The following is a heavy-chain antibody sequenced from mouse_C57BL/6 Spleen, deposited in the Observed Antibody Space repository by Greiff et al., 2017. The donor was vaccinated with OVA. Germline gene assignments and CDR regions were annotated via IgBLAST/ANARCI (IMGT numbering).Heavy chain of an antibody. CDR2: IRSKSNNYAT. J-gene: IGHJ3*01. D-gene: IGHD2-4*01. CDR1: GFSFNTYA. V-gene: IGHV10-1*01. CDR3: VRQGLRGEFAY. Sequence: EVQGVESGGGLVQPKGSLKLSCAASGFSFNTYAMNWVRQAPGKGLEWVARIRSKSNNYATYYADSVKDRFTISRDDSESMLYLQMNNLKTEDTAMYYCVRQGLRGEFAYWGQGTLVTVSA.